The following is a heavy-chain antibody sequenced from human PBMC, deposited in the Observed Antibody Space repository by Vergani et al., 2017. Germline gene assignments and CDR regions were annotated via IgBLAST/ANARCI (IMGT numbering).Heavy chain of an antibody. Sequence: QLQLQESGSGLVKPSQTLSLTCAVSGGYISSGGYSWSWIRQPPGKGLEWIGYIYHSGNTYYKPSLKSRVTISVDRSKNQFSLKLSFVTAADTAVYYCAREYYDFWSVYYTGGGFDPWGQGTLVTVSS. CDR3: AREYYDFWSVYYTGGGFDP. CDR2: IYHSGNT. CDR1: GGYISSGGYS. D-gene: IGHD3-3*01. J-gene: IGHJ5*02. V-gene: IGHV4-30-2*01.